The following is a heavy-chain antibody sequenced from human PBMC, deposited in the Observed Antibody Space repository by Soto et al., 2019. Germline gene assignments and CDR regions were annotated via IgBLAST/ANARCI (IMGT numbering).Heavy chain of an antibody. CDR2: ILSDYNT. J-gene: IGHJ4*02. D-gene: IGHD6-19*01. V-gene: IGHV3-23*03. CDR1: GFTFSDYT. CDR3: ARRTSGYFGY. Sequence: GGSLRLSCAASGFTFSDYTMSWVRQAPGKVLECISVILSDYNTYYAGSVRGRFTISRDNSKNTLYLEMNSLRAEDTAVYYCARRTSGYFGYWGQGALVTVSS.